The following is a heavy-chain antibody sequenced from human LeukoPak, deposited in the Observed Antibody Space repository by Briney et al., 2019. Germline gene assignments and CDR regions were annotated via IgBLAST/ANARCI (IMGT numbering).Heavy chain of an antibody. D-gene: IGHD2-8*01. CDR3: AGSLGYCTSNVCYLKY. J-gene: IGHJ4*02. Sequence: ASVKVSCKASGYTFSGYYMHWVRQAPGQGLEWMGWISAQHGQTEYAPNSQDRVTMTTDTYTNTAYMELRSLRSDDTAVYYCAGSLGYCTSNVCYLKYWGQGTLVTVSS. V-gene: IGHV1-18*04. CDR1: GYTFSGYY. CDR2: ISAQHGQT.